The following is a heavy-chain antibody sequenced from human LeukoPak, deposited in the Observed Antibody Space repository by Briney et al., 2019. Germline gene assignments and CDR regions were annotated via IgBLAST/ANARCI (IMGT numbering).Heavy chain of an antibody. CDR2: IYYSGST. CDR3: AREEVFFEEVAADYYYYYYMDV. D-gene: IGHD2-15*01. V-gene: IGHV4-59*12. J-gene: IGHJ6*03. CDR1: GGSISSYY. Sequence: SETLSLTCTVSGGSISSYYWSWIRQPPGKGLEWIGYIYYSGSTNYNPSLKSRVTISVDTSKNQFSLKLSSVTAADTAVYYCAREEVFFEEVAADYYYYYYMDVWGKGTTVTVSS.